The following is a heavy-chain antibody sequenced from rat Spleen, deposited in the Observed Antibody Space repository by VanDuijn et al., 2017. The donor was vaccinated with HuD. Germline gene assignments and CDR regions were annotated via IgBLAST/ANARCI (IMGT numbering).Heavy chain of an antibody. CDR3: ATQSIIRVPLFDY. V-gene: IGHV5-25*01. CDR1: GFTFSNYY. Sequence: EVQLVESGGGLVQPGRSLKLSCAASGFTFSNYYMAWVRQAPTKGLEWVASISPSGGSTYYRDSVKGRFTVSRDNAKSTLYLQMDSLRSEDTATYYCATQSIIRVPLFDYWGQGVMVTVSS. D-gene: IGHD4-3*01. CDR2: ISPSGGST. J-gene: IGHJ2*01.